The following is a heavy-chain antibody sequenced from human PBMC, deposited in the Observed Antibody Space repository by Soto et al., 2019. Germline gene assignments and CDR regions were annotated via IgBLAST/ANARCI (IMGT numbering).Heavy chain of an antibody. CDR2: ITTAGDT. CDR3: ARELHGGSYGMDV. CDR1: GFTFSNYD. V-gene: IGHV3-13*01. J-gene: IGHJ6*02. Sequence: PVGSLRLSCAASGFTFSNYDMHWVRQVTGKGLEWVSGITTAGDTYYPGSVKGRFTISREKAKNSLYLQMNSLSAGDTAVYYCARELHGGSYGMDVWGQGTTVTVSS.